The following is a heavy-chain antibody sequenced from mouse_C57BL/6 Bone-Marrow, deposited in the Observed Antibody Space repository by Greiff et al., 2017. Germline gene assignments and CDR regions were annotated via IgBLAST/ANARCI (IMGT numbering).Heavy chain of an antibody. D-gene: IGHD2-5*01. CDR2: IDPSDSYT. J-gene: IGHJ3*01. CDR1: GYTFTSYW. V-gene: IGHV1-50*01. Sequence: QVQLQQPGAELVKPGASVKLSCKASGYTFTSYWMQWVKQRPGQGLEWIGEIDPSDSYTNYNQKFKGKATLTADTSSSTAYMQLSSLTSEDSAVYYCAREIYSNCRAWFAYWGQGTLVTVSA. CDR3: AREIYSNCRAWFAY.